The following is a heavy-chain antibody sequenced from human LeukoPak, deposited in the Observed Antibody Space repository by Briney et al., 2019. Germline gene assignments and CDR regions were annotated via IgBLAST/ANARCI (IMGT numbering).Heavy chain of an antibody. CDR1: GGSFSGYY. V-gene: IGHV4-34*01. CDR3: ARGRGGLPRRGFDY. J-gene: IGHJ4*02. D-gene: IGHD3-16*01. CDR2: INHSGST. Sequence: SETLSLTCAVYGGSFSGYYWSWIRQPPGKGLEWIGEINHSGSTNYNPSLKSRVTISVDTSKNQFSLKLSSVTAADTAVYYCARGRGGLPRRGFDYWGQGTLVTVSS.